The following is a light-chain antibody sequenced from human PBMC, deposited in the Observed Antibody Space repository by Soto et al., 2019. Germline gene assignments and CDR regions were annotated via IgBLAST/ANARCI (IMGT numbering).Light chain of an antibody. CDR3: QQANSFPVT. J-gene: IGKJ5*01. Sequence: DIQMTQSPSFVSASLGDSVTITCRASQDISSWVAWYQQRPGRAPTLLIYGASTLQSGVPSRFSGSGFGTEFILTISNLLPEDVGTYYCQQANSFPVTFGQGTRLDIK. CDR1: QDISSW. V-gene: IGKV1-12*01. CDR2: GAS.